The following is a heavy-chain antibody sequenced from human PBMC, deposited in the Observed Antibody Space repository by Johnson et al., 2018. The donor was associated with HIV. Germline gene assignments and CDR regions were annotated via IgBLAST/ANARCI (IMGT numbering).Heavy chain of an antibody. V-gene: IGHV3-7*01. CDR3: AKETRDSRGACDI. J-gene: IGHJ3*02. CDR2: IQQDGSEK. D-gene: IGHD3-22*01. Sequence: EVQLVESGGGLVQPGGSLRLSCAGSGFTFTSYWMTWVRQAPGKGLEWVANIQQDGSEKYYVDSVKGRFPISRDNSKKTLYLQINSLRAEDTAVYDCAKETRDSRGACDIGGQGTMVTVSS. CDR1: GFTFTSYW.